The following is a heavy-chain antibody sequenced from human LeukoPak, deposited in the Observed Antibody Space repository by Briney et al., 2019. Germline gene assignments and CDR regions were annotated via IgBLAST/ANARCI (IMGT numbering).Heavy chain of an antibody. Sequence: ASVKVSCKASGYTFTGYHMHWVRQAPGQGLEWMGWINPNSGGTNYAQKFQGRVTMTRDTSISTAYMELSRLRSDDTAVYYCARVGYSYGPAEFDYWGQGTLVTVSS. CDR3: ARVGYSYGPAEFDY. D-gene: IGHD5-18*01. CDR2: INPNSGGT. V-gene: IGHV1-2*02. J-gene: IGHJ4*02. CDR1: GYTFTGYH.